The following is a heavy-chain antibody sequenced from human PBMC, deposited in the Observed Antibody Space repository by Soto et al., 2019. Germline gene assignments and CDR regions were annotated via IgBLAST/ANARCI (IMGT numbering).Heavy chain of an antibody. CDR2: ISGSGSTI. V-gene: IGHV3-23*01. CDR1: GFTFSSYA. D-gene: IGHD3-22*01. Sequence: LRLSCAASGFTFSSYAVSWVRQAPGKGPEWISSISGSGSTIYYADSVKGRFTISRDNSKNTLYLQMSSLRAEDTAVYYCAKVFYYYDSSGYYYFDYWGQGTLVTVS. CDR3: AKVFYYYDSSGYYYFDY. J-gene: IGHJ4*02.